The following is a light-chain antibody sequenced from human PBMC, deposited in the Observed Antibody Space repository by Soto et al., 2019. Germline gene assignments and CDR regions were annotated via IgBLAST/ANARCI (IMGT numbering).Light chain of an antibody. CDR3: QQYNSYPWT. CDR1: QSISSW. J-gene: IGKJ1*01. CDR2: DAS. V-gene: IGKV1-5*01. Sequence: GDRVTITCRASQSISSWLAWYQQKPGKDPKLLIYDASSLESGVPSRFSGSGSGTEFTLTISSLQPDDFATYYCQQYNSYPWTFGQGTKVEIK.